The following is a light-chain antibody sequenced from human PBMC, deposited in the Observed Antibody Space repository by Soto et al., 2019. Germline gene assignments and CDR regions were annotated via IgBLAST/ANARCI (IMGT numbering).Light chain of an antibody. J-gene: IGKJ1*01. Sequence: DIQMTQSPSSLSASVGDRVTITCRASQGISNYLAWYQQKPGKVPTLLIYAASTFQSGVPSRFSGSGSGTDFTLTSTSLQREEVATYYCQKYNSAPRTFGQGTKVEIK. V-gene: IGKV1-27*01. CDR3: QKYNSAPRT. CDR2: AAS. CDR1: QGISNY.